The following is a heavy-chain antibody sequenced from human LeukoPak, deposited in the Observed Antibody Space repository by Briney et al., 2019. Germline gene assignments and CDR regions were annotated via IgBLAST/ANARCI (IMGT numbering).Heavy chain of an antibody. Sequence: GGSLRLSCAASGFTSSSYSMNWVRQAPGKGLEWVSPISSSSSYIYYADSVKGRFTISRDNATNSLYLQMNSLRAEDTAVYYCARDHCSSTSCYREHFDYWGQGTLVTVSS. CDR1: GFTSSSYS. CDR2: ISSSSSYI. J-gene: IGHJ4*02. CDR3: ARDHCSSTSCYREHFDY. V-gene: IGHV3-21*01. D-gene: IGHD2-2*02.